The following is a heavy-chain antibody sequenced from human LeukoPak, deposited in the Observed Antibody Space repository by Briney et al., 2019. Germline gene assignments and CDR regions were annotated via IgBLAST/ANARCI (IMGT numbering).Heavy chain of an antibody. CDR2: IYYSGST. CDR3: ARNQFSSSWYHMDV. CDR1: GGSISSYY. D-gene: IGHD6-13*01. V-gene: IGHV4-59*01. J-gene: IGHJ6*03. Sequence: SETLSLTCTVSGGSISSYYWNWIRQPPGKGLEWIGYIYYSGSTNYNPSLKSRVTISVDTSKNQFSLKLSSVTAADTAVYYCARNQFSSSWYHMDVWGKGTTVTISS.